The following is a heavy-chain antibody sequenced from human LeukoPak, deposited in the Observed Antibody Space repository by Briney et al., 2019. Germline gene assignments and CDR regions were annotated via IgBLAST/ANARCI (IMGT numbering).Heavy chain of an antibody. CDR2: IIPILGIA. J-gene: IGHJ6*02. D-gene: IGHD6-13*01. V-gene: IGHV1-69*04. Sequence: SVKVSCKASGGTFSSYAISWVRQAPGQGLEWMGRIIPILGIANYAQKFQGRVTVTADKSTSTAYMELSSLRSEDTAVYYCARDDWVAAAGTSGYGMDVWGQGTTVTVSS. CDR3: ARDDWVAAAGTSGYGMDV. CDR1: GGTFSSYA.